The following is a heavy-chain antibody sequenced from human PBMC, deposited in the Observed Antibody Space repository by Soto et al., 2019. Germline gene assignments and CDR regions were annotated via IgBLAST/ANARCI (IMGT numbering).Heavy chain of an antibody. J-gene: IGHJ4*02. CDR1: GFTFDDYA. CDR2: LSWDSGSK. CDR3: AKETQSNLGTGGFDY. D-gene: IGHD7-27*01. V-gene: IGHV3-9*01. Sequence: EVHLVESGGDLVQPGRSLRLSCADSGFTFDDYAMHWVRQAPGRGLEWVSGLSWDSGSKGYADSVKGRFTISRDNAKNSLYLQMSSLRHEDTALYYCAKETQSNLGTGGFDYWGQGTLVTVSS.